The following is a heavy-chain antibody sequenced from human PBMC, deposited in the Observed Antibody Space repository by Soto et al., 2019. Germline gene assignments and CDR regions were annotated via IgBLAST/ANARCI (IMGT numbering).Heavy chain of an antibody. Sequence: QITLKESGPTLVRPTQTLTLTCAFSGFSLSTSGVGVAWIRQPPGKALEWLAVLYWDDSKHYSPSLRSRLTITKAPSKHRVVLTMPNMYPMDTSTYSCAIKGPEDWPIDYWRQGTLVTVSS. J-gene: IGHJ4*02. CDR3: AIKGPEDWPIDY. CDR1: GFSLSTSGVG. V-gene: IGHV2-5*02. D-gene: IGHD3-9*01. CDR2: LYWDDSK.